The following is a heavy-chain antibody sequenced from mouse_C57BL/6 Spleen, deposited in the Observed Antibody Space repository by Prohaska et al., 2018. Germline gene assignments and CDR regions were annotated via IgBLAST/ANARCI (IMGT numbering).Heavy chain of an antibody. D-gene: IGHD2-4*01. CDR1: GFTFTTSA. Sequence: EVQLVESGGGLVQPKGSLKLSCAASGFTFTTSAMHWVRQAPGKGLEWVASIRSKSSNYATYYADSVKDRFTISRDDSQSMLYLQMNNLKTEDTAMYYCVRADYGDAFAYWGQGTLVTVSA. CDR2: IRSKSSNYAT. J-gene: IGHJ3*01. V-gene: IGHV10-3*01. CDR3: VRADYGDAFAY.